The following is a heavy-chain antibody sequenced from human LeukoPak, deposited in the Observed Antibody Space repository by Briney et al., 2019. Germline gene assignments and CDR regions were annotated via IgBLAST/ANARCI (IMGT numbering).Heavy chain of an antibody. D-gene: IGHD3-10*01. J-gene: IGHJ1*01. CDR3: ARDWSIITYEY. CDR1: GGSINGYY. Sequence: SETLSLTCTVSGGSINGYYWSWIRQPAGKGVELIGRIYSSGTTNYNPSLESRVTMSVDTSKNQFALKLSSVTAADTAVYYCARDWSIITYEYWGRGTLVTVSS. CDR2: IYSSGTT. V-gene: IGHV4-4*07.